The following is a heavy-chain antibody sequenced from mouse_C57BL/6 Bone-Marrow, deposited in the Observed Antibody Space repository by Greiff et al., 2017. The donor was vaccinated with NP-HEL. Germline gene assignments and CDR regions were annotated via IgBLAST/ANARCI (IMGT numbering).Heavy chain of an antibody. Sequence: QVQLQQSGAELAKPGASVKLFCKASGYTFTSHWMHWVKQRPGQGPEWIGYINPSSGYTKYNQKFKDKATLTADKSSSTAYMQLSSLTYEDSAVYYCARSRYGRFAYWGQGTLVTVSA. D-gene: IGHD2-1*01. CDR2: INPSSGYT. V-gene: IGHV1-7*01. J-gene: IGHJ3*01. CDR3: ARSRYGRFAY. CDR1: GYTFTSHW.